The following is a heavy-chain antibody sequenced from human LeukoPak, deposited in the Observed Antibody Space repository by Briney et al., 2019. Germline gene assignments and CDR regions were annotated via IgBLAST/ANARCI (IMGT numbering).Heavy chain of an antibody. Sequence: SSETLSLTCTVSGGSISSGSYYWHWIRQPAGKGLEWIGRISTSGITKYNPSLKSLVTIPVDTSKNQFSLKLSSVTAADTAVYYCARRPDYSNYVDYWGQGTLVTVSS. CDR3: ARRPDYSNYVDY. CDR1: GGSISSGSYY. V-gene: IGHV4-61*02. J-gene: IGHJ4*02. CDR2: ISTSGIT. D-gene: IGHD4-11*01.